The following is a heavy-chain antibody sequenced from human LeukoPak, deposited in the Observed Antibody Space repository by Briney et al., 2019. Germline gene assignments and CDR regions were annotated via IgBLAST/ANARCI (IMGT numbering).Heavy chain of an antibody. CDR3: ASPDPYYYDRSRYYARPFDY. V-gene: IGHV1-69*05. J-gene: IGHJ4*02. Sequence: ASVKVSCKASGGTFSSYAISWVRQAPGQGLEWMGGIIPIFGTANYAQKFQGRVTITTDESTSTAYMELSSLRSEDTAVYYCASPDPYYYDRSRYYARPFDYWSQGTLVTVSP. CDR2: IIPIFGTA. D-gene: IGHD3-22*01. CDR1: GGTFSSYA.